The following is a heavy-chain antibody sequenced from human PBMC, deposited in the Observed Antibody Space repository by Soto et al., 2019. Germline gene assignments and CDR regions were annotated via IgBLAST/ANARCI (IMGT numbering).Heavy chain of an antibody. J-gene: IGHJ5*02. CDR2: IYHSGST. Sequence: QLQLQESGSGLVKPSQTLSLTCAVSGGSISSGGYSWSWIRQPPGKGLEWIGYIYHSGSTYYNPSLKSRGTISVDRSKNQFSLKLSSVTAADTAVYYCARVGGLEAPVEQQLDSSWFDPWGQGTLVTVSS. V-gene: IGHV4-30-2*01. D-gene: IGHD6-13*01. CDR3: ARVGGLEAPVEQQLDSSWFDP. CDR1: GGSISSGGYS.